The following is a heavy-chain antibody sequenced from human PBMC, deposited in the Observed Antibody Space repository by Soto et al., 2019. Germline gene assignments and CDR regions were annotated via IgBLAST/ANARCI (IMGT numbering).Heavy chain of an antibody. J-gene: IGHJ5*02. D-gene: IGHD3-10*01. V-gene: IGHV1-8*01. CDR2: MNPGSGDT. CDR1: GYTXSNND. Sequence: GXSXKVSCKAAGYTXSNNDGGWVRQATGQGLEWMGWMNPGSGDTGYEQKFQGIVTMTRDISIDTAYMELSSLRSDDTAIYYCATMATFGSLNWFDPWGQGTLGTVSS. CDR3: ATMATFGSLNWFDP.